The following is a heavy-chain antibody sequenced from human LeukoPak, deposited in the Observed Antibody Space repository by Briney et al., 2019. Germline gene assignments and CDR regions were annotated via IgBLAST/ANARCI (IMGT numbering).Heavy chain of an antibody. Sequence: GGSLRLSCAASGFTFSSYAMSWVRQAPGKGLEWVSAISGSGGSTYYADSVKGRFTISRDNSKSTLYLQMNSLRAEDTAVYYCAKSLGYCSGGSCYWGQGTLVTVSS. CDR3: AKSLGYCSGGSCY. CDR1: GFTFSSYA. CDR2: ISGSGGST. D-gene: IGHD2-15*01. J-gene: IGHJ4*02. V-gene: IGHV3-23*01.